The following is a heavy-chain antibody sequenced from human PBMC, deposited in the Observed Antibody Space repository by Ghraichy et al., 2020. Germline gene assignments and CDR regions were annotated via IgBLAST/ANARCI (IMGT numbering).Heavy chain of an antibody. V-gene: IGHV1-69*06. D-gene: IGHD6-13*01. CDR1: GGTFSSYA. CDR2: IIPIFGTA. J-gene: IGHJ4*02. Sequence: SVKVSCKASGGTFSSYAISWVRQAPGQGLEWMGGIIPIFGTANYAQKFQGRVTITADKSTSTAYMELSSLRSEDTAVYYCARADSLRYSSSWYYFDYWGQGTLVTVSS. CDR3: ARADSLRYSSSWYYFDY.